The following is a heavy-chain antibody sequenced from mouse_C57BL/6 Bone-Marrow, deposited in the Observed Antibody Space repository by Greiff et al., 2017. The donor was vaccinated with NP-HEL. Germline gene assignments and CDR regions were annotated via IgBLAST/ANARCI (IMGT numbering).Heavy chain of an antibody. CDR3: ALIYPEYFDV. J-gene: IGHJ1*03. CDR1: GYTFTSYW. Sequence: QVHVKQPGAELVKPGASVKLSCKASGYTFTSYWMQWVKQRPGQGLEWIGEIDPSDSYTNYNQKFKGKATLTVDTSSSTAYMQLSSLTSEDTAIYYCALIYPEYFDVWGTGTAVTVSS. V-gene: IGHV1-50*01. D-gene: IGHD2-3*01. CDR2: IDPSDSYT.